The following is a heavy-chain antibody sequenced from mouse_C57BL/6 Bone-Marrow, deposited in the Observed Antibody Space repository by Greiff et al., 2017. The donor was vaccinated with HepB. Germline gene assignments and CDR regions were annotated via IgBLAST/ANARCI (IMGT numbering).Heavy chain of an antibody. Sequence: EVQLVESGPGLVKPSQTVFLTCTVTGISITTGNYRWSWIRQFPGNKLEWIGYIYYSGTITYNPSLTSRTTITRDTPKNQFFLEMNSLTAEDTATSYCARESLYYYGSSYQYFDVWGTGTTVTVAS. CDR1: GISITTGNYR. CDR2: IYYSGTI. D-gene: IGHD1-1*01. CDR3: ARESLYYYGSSYQYFDV. V-gene: IGHV3-5*01. J-gene: IGHJ1*03.